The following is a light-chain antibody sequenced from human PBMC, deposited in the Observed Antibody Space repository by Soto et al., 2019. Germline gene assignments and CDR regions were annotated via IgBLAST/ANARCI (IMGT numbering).Light chain of an antibody. CDR2: DVS. CDR1: SSDVGGYHY. V-gene: IGLV2-11*01. J-gene: IGLJ1*01. Sequence: QSVLTQPRPVSGSPGQTVTISCTGTSSDVGGYHYVSWYQQHPGKAPKLMIYDVSKRPSGVPDRFSGSKSGNTASLPISGLQAEDEADYYCCSYAGSYPYVFGTGTKVTVL. CDR3: CSYAGSYPYV.